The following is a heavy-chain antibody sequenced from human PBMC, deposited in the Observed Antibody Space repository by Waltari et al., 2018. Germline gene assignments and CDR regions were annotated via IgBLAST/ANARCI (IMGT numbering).Heavy chain of an antibody. J-gene: IGHJ6*02. CDR1: GFTFSSHW. CDR2: IKQDGSEK. V-gene: IGHV3-7*01. D-gene: IGHD6-13*01. Sequence: EVQLVESGGGWVQPGGSLRLSCAASGFTFSSHWISWVRKAPGKGLEWVANIKQDGSEKYYVDSVKGRFTISRDNAKNSLYLQMNSLRAEDTAVYYCARVSSSWYDYYYGMDVWGQGTTVTVSS. CDR3: ARVSSSWYDYYYGMDV.